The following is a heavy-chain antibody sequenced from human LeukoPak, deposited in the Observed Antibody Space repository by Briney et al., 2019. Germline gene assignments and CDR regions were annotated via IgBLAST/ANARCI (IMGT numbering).Heavy chain of an antibody. CDR1: GFTFSSYA. J-gene: IGHJ4*02. Sequence: GGSLRLSCAASGFTFSSYAMHWVRQAPGKGLEWVAVISYDGSNKYYADSVKGRFTIPRDNSKNTLYLQMNSLRAEDTAVYYCARGGSSSWYGGGYYFDYWGQGTLVTVSS. CDR2: ISYDGSNK. D-gene: IGHD6-13*01. CDR3: ARGGSSSWYGGGYYFDY. V-gene: IGHV3-30-3*01.